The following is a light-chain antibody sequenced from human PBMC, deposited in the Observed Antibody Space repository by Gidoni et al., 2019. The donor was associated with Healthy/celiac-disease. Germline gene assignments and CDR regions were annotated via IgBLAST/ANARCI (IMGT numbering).Light chain of an antibody. CDR2: GAS. J-gene: IGKJ2*03. CDR1: QSVSSSY. Sequence: EIVLTQSPGTLSLPPGERATLSGRASQSVSSSYLAWYQQKPGQAPRLLIYGASSRATSIPDRFSGSASGTDFPLTISRLAPEDFAVYYCQQYGSSQYSFGQGTKLEIK. CDR3: QQYGSSQYS. V-gene: IGKV3-20*01.